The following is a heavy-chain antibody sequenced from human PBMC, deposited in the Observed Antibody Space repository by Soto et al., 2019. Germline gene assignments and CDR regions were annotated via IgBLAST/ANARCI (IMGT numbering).Heavy chain of an antibody. CDR2: ISAYNGNT. V-gene: IGHV1-18*01. J-gene: IGHJ4*02. Sequence: ASVKVSCKASGYTFTSYGISWVRQAPGQGLEWMGWISAYNGNTKYAQKLQGRVTMTTDTSTSTAYMEVRSLRSDDTAVYYCAKELHTSSGWSQVMEWGQGTLVTVSS. CDR3: AKELHTSSGWSQVME. CDR1: GYTFTSYG. D-gene: IGHD6-19*01.